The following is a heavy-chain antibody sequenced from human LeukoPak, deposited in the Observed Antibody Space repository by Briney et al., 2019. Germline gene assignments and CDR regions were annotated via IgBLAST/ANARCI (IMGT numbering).Heavy chain of an antibody. V-gene: IGHV1-46*01. CDR2: INPSGGST. CDR3: ARGRLPDYYDSSGFYYYYYMDV. Sequence: ASVKVSCKASGYTFTSYYMHWVRQAPGQGLEWMGIINPSGGSTSYAQKFQGRVTMTRDTSTSTVYMELSSLRSEGTAVYYCARGRLPDYYDSSGFYYYYYMDVWGKGTTVTVSS. J-gene: IGHJ6*03. CDR1: GYTFTSYY. D-gene: IGHD3-22*01.